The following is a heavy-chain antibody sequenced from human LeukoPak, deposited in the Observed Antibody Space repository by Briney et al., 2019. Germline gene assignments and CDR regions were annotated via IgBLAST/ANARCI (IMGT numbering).Heavy chain of an antibody. V-gene: IGHV4-39*01. CDR3: ARRCSSTSCYVGY. CDR2: IYYSGST. CDR1: GGSISSSSYY. Sequence: SETLSLTCTVSGGSISSSSYYWGWIRQPPGKGLEWIGSIYYSGSTYYNPSLKSRVTISVDTSKNQFSLKLSSVTAADTAVYYCARRCSSTSCYVGYWGQGTLVTVSS. D-gene: IGHD2-2*01. J-gene: IGHJ4*02.